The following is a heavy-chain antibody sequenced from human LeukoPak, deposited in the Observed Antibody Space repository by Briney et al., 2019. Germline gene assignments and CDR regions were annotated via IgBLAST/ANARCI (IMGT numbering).Heavy chain of an antibody. J-gene: IGHJ4*02. CDR1: GFTFSSHG. CDR2: IWNDGSDL. CDR3: ARGCGGSPGCYIIDK. D-gene: IGHD2-21*01. V-gene: IGHV3-33*01. Sequence: PGGSLRLSCEASGFTFSSHGMHWVRQPPGKGLEWVGVIWNDGSDLYYGDSVRGRFTVSRDNLKSTLYLQMDSLRAEDTAVYYCARGCGGSPGCYIIDKWGQGTLVTVSS.